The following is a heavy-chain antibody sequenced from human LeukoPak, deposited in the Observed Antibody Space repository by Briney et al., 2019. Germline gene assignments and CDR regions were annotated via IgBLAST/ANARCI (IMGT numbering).Heavy chain of an antibody. V-gene: IGHV3-13*04. Sequence: GGSLRLSCAASGFAFRSYDMHWVRQATGKGLEWVSAIGTAGDTYYPGSVKGRFTISRENAKNSLYLQMNSLRAGDTAVYYCARAYRGYYGSGSYYNDAFDIWGQGTMVTVSS. CDR3: ARAYRGYYGSGSYYNDAFDI. D-gene: IGHD3-10*01. CDR2: IGTAGDT. CDR1: GFAFRSYD. J-gene: IGHJ3*02.